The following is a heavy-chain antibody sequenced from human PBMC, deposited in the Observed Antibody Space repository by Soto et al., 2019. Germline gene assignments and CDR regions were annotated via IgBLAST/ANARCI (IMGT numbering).Heavy chain of an antibody. J-gene: IGHJ4*02. D-gene: IGHD2-21*01. V-gene: IGHV1-3*01. CDR3: AKGSRMWTPDY. CDR2: IAPGNGNT. CDR1: RYALTDYA. Sequence: SVKVSCKACRYALTDYAMHWVRQAPGQRLEWMGWIAPGNGNTKYSQNFQGRVTITRDTSATTAYMELSSLRSEDTAVYYCAKGSRMWTPDYWGQGTLVTVSS.